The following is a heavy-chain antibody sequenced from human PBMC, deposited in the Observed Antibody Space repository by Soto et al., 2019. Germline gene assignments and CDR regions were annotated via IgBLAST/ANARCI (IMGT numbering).Heavy chain of an antibody. Sequence: QVPLVESGGGVVQPGRSLRLSCAVSGFTFSSYAMHWVRQAPGKGLEWVAVISYDGSNKYYADSVKGRFTISRDNSKNTLYLQMNSLRAEDTAVYYCARAYEGDYFDYWGQGTLVTVSS. CDR3: ARAYEGDYFDY. CDR1: GFTFSSYA. D-gene: IGHD3-16*01. V-gene: IGHV3-30-3*01. CDR2: ISYDGSNK. J-gene: IGHJ4*02.